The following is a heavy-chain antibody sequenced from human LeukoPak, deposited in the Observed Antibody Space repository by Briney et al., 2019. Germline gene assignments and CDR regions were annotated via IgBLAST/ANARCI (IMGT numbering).Heavy chain of an antibody. J-gene: IGHJ4*02. Sequence: SETLSLICTVSGGSLNSYFWSWLRQPAGKGLEWIGRFYSSGSTNYNPSLESRVTMSVDTFKKQFSLKLSSVTAADTAVYYCARVGKWPFDYWGEGTLVTVSS. CDR1: GGSLNSYF. CDR3: ARVGKWPFDY. CDR2: FYSSGST. V-gene: IGHV4-4*07. D-gene: IGHD3-16*01.